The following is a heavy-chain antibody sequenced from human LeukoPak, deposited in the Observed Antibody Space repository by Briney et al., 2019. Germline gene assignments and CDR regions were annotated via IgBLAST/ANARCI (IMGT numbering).Heavy chain of an antibody. CDR1: GGSFSVHY. J-gene: IGHJ3*02. D-gene: IGHD6-6*01. CDR3: AREYTTSSTAFDI. CDR2: INHSGST. Sequence: SETLSLTCAVYGGSFSVHYWSWIRQPPGKGLEWIGEINHSGSTNYNPPLKSRVTISIDTSKNQFSLKLSSVTAADTAVYFCAREYTTSSTAFDIWGQGTMVTVSS. V-gene: IGHV4-34*01.